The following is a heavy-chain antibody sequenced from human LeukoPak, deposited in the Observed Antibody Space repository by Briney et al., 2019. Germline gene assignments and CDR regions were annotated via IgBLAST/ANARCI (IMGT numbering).Heavy chain of an antibody. CDR3: ARDEGYCTNGLCYPGYFYY. CDR2: INPNSGGT. CDR1: GYTFTGYY. J-gene: IGHJ4*02. Sequence: ASVTVSCKASGYTFTGYYMHWVRQAPGQGLEWMGFINPNSGGTNYAQKFQGRVTMTRDRSISKAYMDLIRLRSDGTAVYYCARDEGYCTNGLCYPGYFYYWGQGTLVTVSS. D-gene: IGHD2-8*01. V-gene: IGHV1-2*02.